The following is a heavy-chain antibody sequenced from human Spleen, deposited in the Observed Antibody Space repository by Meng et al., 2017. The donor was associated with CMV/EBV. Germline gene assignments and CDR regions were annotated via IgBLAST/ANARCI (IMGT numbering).Heavy chain of an antibody. CDR2: ISSSSSYI. D-gene: IGHD2-15*01. J-gene: IGHJ5*02. CDR1: GFTFSSYS. V-gene: IGHV3-21*01. CDR3: ARALGGPFDP. Sequence: GGSLKISCAASGFTFSSYSMNWVRQAPGKGLEWVSSISSSSSYIYYADSVKGRFTISRDNDKNTLYLQMNSLRTEDTAVYYCARALGGPFDPWGQGTLVTVSS.